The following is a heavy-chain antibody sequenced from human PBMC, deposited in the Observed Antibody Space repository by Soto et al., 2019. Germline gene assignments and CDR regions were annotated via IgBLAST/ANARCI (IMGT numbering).Heavy chain of an antibody. J-gene: IGHJ4*02. Sequence: GASVKVSCKASGYTFTSYGISWVRQAPGQGLEWMGWISAYNGNTNYAQKLQGRVTMTTDTSTSTAYMELRSLRSDDTAVYYCARSGYYDSSGYFGDYWGQGTLVTVSS. CDR2: ISAYNGNT. CDR1: GYTFTSYG. V-gene: IGHV1-18*01. D-gene: IGHD3-22*01. CDR3: ARSGYYDSSGYFGDY.